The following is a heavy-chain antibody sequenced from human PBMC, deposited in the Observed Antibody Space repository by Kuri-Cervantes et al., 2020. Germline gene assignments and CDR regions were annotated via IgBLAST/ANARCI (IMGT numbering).Heavy chain of an antibody. V-gene: IGHV3-15*01. D-gene: IGHD3-22*01. CDR3: TTDQELVVDAI. CDR1: GFTFSNAW. Sequence: GESLKISCAASGFTFSNAWMSWVRQAPGKGLEWVGRIKSKTDGGTTDYAAPVKGRFTISGDDPKNTLYLQMNSLKTEDTAVYYCTTDQELVVDAIWGQGTMVTVSS. J-gene: IGHJ3*02. CDR2: IKSKTDGGTT.